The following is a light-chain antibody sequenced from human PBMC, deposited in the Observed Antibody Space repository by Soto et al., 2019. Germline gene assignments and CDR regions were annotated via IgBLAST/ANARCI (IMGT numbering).Light chain of an antibody. Sequence: QSVLTQPPPTSGTPGQRVTISCSGSNSNLGGHIVNWYQQLPGMAPKILNHSSIKRPSGVPDRFSGSKSGTSASLAISGRQSEDEADYYCQSYDSSLIVPKVFGTGTKVTVL. CDR2: SSI. J-gene: IGLJ1*01. CDR3: QSYDSSLIVPKV. V-gene: IGLV1-44*01. CDR1: NSNLGGHI.